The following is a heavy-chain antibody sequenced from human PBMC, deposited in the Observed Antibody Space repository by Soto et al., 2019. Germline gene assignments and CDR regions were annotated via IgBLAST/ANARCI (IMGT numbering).Heavy chain of an antibody. Sequence: QVQLVQSGAEVKKPGSSVKVSCKASGGTFSSYAISWVRQAPGQGLEWMGGIIPIFGTANYAQKFQGRVTITADKSTSTAYMELSSLRSEDTAVYYCAREGYSSSPRAVGNWFDPWGQGTLVTVSS. CDR1: GGTFSSYA. J-gene: IGHJ5*02. CDR2: IIPIFGTA. V-gene: IGHV1-69*06. CDR3: AREGYSSSPRAVGNWFDP. D-gene: IGHD6-13*01.